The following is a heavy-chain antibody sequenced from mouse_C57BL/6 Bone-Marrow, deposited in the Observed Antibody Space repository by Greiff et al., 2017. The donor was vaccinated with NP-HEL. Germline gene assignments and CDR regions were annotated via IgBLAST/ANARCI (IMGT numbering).Heavy chain of an antibody. CDR3: AREDGNYEFAY. CDR1: GYSITSGYY. V-gene: IGHV3-6*01. CDR2: ISYDGSN. Sequence: EVQLQQSGPGLVKPSQSLSLTCSVTGYSITSGYYWNWIRQFPGNKLEWMGYISYDGSNNYNPSLKNRISITRDTSKNQFFLKLNSVTTEDTATYYCAREDGNYEFAYWGQGTLVTVSA. J-gene: IGHJ3*01. D-gene: IGHD2-1*01.